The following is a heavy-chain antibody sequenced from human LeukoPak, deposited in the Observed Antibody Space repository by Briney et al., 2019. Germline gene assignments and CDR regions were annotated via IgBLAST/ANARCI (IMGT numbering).Heavy chain of an antibody. Sequence: GGSLRLSCAASGFTFSSYEMNWVRQAPGKGLEWVSYISSGGSAIYYADSVRGRFTISRDNAKNSLYLQMNSLRAEDTAVYYCARAATVAGTVFDYWGQGTLVTVSS. CDR3: ARAATVAGTVFDY. D-gene: IGHD6-19*01. CDR2: ISSGGSAI. V-gene: IGHV3-48*03. CDR1: GFTFSSYE. J-gene: IGHJ4*02.